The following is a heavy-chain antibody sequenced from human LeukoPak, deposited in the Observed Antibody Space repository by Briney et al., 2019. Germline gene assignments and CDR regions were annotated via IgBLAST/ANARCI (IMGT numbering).Heavy chain of an antibody. CDR1: GYTFPSYG. D-gene: IGHD3-3*01. CDR3: ARLPSDDFWSGYYFKGHFDH. J-gene: IGHJ4*02. V-gene: IGHV1-18*01. CDR2: ISTYNGNT. Sequence: ASVKVSCKASGYTFPSYGISWVRQAPGQGLEWMGWISTYNGNTKYAQKFQVRVTMTTDTSTSTAYMELRSLRSDDTAVYYCARLPSDDFWSGYYFKGHFDHWGQGTPVTVSS.